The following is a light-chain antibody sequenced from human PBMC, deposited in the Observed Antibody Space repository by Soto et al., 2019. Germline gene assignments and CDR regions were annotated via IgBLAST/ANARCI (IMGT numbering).Light chain of an antibody. CDR2: AAS. CDR3: QQYNDYSAWT. Sequence: DIQMTQSPSSLAASVGDRVTITCRASQSISSYLNWYQQRPGKAPILLIYAASNLQSGVPSRFSGSGSGTDFTLTISSLRPDDFATYYCQQYNDYSAWTFGQGTKVDIK. V-gene: IGKV1-39*01. CDR1: QSISSY. J-gene: IGKJ1*01.